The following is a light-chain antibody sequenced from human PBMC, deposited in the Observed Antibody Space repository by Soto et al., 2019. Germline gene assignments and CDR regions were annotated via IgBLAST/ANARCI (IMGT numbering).Light chain of an antibody. Sequence: EIVMTQSPATLSVSPGERATLSCRASQSLSGKLAWFQQRPGQAPRLLIYDTSTRATGIPARFSGSGSGTEFTLTISSLQSEDFAVYYCQQYGSSPQTFGQGTKVEIK. CDR2: DTS. J-gene: IGKJ1*01. V-gene: IGKV3-15*01. CDR3: QQYGSSPQT. CDR1: QSLSGK.